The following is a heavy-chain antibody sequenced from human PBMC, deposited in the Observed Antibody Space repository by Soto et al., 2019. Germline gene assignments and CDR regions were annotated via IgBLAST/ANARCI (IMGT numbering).Heavy chain of an antibody. V-gene: IGHV4-4*02. J-gene: IGHJ6*02. CDR3: AREAIAAAETKDYYYYYGMDV. Sequence: SSETLSLTCAVSGGSISSSNWWSWVRQPPGKGLEWIGEIYHSGSTNYNPSLKSRVTISVDKSKNQFSLKLSSVTAADTAVYYCAREAIAAAETKDYYYYYGMDVWGQGTAVTVSS. CDR1: GGSISSSNW. D-gene: IGHD6-13*01. CDR2: IYHSGST.